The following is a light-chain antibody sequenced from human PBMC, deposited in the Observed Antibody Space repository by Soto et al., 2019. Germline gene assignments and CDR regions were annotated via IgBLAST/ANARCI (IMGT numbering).Light chain of an antibody. CDR3: PSYDSSLRGSVV. J-gene: IGLJ2*01. Sequence: QSVLTQPPAVSVAPGERVTISCTGSSSNIGAGYDVHWYQQLPGTAPKLLIYGNSNRPSGVPDRFSGSKSGTSASLAITGLQAEDEDDYYCPSYDSSLRGSVVFGGGTKLTVL. CDR2: GNS. V-gene: IGLV1-40*01. CDR1: SSNIGAGYD.